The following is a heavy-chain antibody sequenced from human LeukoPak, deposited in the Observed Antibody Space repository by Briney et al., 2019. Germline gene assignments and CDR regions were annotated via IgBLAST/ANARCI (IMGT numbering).Heavy chain of an antibody. J-gene: IGHJ3*02. CDR1: GGSISSTSYY. D-gene: IGHD3-10*01. Sequence: SETLSLTCTVSGGSISSTSYYWGWIRQPPGKGLEWIGSIYYSGSTYYNPSLKSRVTISVDTSKNQSSLKLSSVTAADTAIYYCAKVGDDYYGSGTFDIWGQGTMVTVSS. CDR2: IYYSGST. V-gene: IGHV4-39*07. CDR3: AKVGDDYYGSGTFDI.